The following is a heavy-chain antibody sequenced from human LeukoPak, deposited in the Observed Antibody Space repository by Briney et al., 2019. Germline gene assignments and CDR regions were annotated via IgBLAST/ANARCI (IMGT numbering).Heavy chain of an antibody. V-gene: IGHV4-39*07. Sequence: SETLSLTCTVSGGSISSSSYYWGWIRQPPGKGLEWIGSIYYSGSTYYNPSLKSRVIISVDTSKNQFSLKLSSVTAADTAVYYCARASHYCSSTSCYYYYHYYYLDVWGKGTTVTVSS. J-gene: IGHJ6*03. CDR3: ARASHYCSSTSCYYYYHYYYLDV. D-gene: IGHD2-2*01. CDR1: GGSISSSSYY. CDR2: IYYSGST.